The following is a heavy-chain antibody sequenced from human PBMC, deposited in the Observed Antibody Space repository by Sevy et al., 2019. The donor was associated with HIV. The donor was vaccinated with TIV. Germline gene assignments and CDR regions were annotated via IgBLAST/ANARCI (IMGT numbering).Heavy chain of an antibody. CDR2: IYYSGST. CDR3: ARQAVANWGGHFDY. V-gene: IGHV4-39*01. CDR1: GGSISSSSYY. J-gene: IGHJ4*02. D-gene: IGHD7-27*01. Sequence: SQTLSLTCTVSGGSISSSSYYWGWIRQPPGKGLEWIGIIYYSGSTYYNPSLKSRVTISVDTSKNQFSLKLSSVTAADTAVYYCARQAVANWGGHFDYWGQGTLVTVSS.